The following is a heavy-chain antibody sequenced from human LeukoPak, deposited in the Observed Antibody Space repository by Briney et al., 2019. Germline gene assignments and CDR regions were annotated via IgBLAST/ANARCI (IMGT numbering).Heavy chain of an antibody. D-gene: IGHD3-10*01. CDR3: AREYSWYYFDY. CDR2: ISYSGGST. V-gene: IGHV3-23*01. Sequence: PGGSLRLSCAASGFTFSSYAMSWVRQAPGKGLEWVSGISYSGGSTYYADSVKGRFTISRDNSKNTLYLQMNSLRAEDTAVHYCAREYSWYYFDYWGQGTLVTVSS. CDR1: GFTFSSYA. J-gene: IGHJ4*02.